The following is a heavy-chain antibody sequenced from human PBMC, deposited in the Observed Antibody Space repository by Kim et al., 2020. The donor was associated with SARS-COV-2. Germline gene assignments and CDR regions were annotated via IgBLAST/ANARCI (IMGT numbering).Heavy chain of an antibody. CDR3: ARGNSGYDYRGLYYYYGMDV. J-gene: IGHJ6*02. Sequence: FTISRDNAKNSLYLQMNSLRAEDTAVYYCARGNSGYDYRGLYYYYGMDVWGQGTTVTVSS. V-gene: IGHV3-11*06. D-gene: IGHD5-12*01.